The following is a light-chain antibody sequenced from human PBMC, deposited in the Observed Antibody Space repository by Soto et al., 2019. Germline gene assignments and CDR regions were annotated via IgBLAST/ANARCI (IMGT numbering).Light chain of an antibody. J-gene: IGLJ1*01. Sequence: QSALTQPASVSGSPGQSITISCTGTSSDVGSYNLVSWYQQHPDKAPKLMIYEGSKRPSGVSNRFSGSKFDNTASLTISGLQAEDEADYYCCSYAGSSTLVFGTGTKLTVL. CDR3: CSYAGSSTLV. CDR1: SSDVGSYNL. CDR2: EGS. V-gene: IGLV2-23*01.